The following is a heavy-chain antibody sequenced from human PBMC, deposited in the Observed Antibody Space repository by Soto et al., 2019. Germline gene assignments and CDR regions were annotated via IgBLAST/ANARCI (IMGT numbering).Heavy chain of an antibody. D-gene: IGHD3-9*01. CDR2: IYYSGNT. Sequence: SETLSLTCTVSGGSIINGDYYWSWIRQPPGKGLEWIGYIYYSGNTYYNPSLKSRVMISVDTSKNQFSLNLSSVTAADTAVYYCDSGYYDILPGRDTKFYFDCWGQGALVT. J-gene: IGHJ4*02. V-gene: IGHV4-30-4*01. CDR1: GGSIINGDYY. CDR3: DSGYYDILPGRDTKFYFDC.